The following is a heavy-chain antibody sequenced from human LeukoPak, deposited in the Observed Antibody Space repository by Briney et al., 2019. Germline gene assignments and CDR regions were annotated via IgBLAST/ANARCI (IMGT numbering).Heavy chain of an antibody. CDR1: GFTFSSYS. Sequence: GGSLRLSCAASGFTFSSYSMNWVRQAPGKGLEWVSSISSSSSYIYYADSVKGRFTISRDNAKNSLYLQMNSLRAEDTALYYCAKALDGSGSYNLPLGFWGQGTMVTVSS. V-gene: IGHV3-21*04. D-gene: IGHD3-10*01. CDR2: ISSSSSYI. J-gene: IGHJ3*01. CDR3: AKALDGSGSYNLPLGF.